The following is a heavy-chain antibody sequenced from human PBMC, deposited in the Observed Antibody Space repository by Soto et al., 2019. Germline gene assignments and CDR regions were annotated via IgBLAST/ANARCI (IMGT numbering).Heavy chain of an antibody. CDR1: GFMFSIYA. V-gene: IGHV3-23*01. CDR2: ISGGGGST. D-gene: IGHD3-22*01. J-gene: IGHJ4*02. CDR3: AKDSTWGYHYNGDN. Sequence: VGSLRLSCAVSGFMFSIYAMTWVRQAPGKGLEWVSSISGGGGSTYYSDSVRGRFTISRGNSKKRLYLEMNSLKGDDTAVYYCAKDSTWGYHYNGDNWGQGTLVTVSS.